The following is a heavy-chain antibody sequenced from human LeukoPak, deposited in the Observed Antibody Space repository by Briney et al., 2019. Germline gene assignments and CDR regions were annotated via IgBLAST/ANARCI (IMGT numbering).Heavy chain of an antibody. CDR3: ATETSTRDCGDLDY. D-gene: IGHD4-17*01. J-gene: IGHJ4*02. V-gene: IGHV3-7*01. CDR1: GFTFSSYW. CDR2: IKQDGSEK. Sequence: PGGSLRLSCAASGFTFSSYWMSWVRQAPGKGLEWVANIKQDGSEKYYVDSVKGRFTISRDNAKNSLYLQMNSLRAEDTAVYYCATETSTRDCGDLDYWGQGTLVTVSS.